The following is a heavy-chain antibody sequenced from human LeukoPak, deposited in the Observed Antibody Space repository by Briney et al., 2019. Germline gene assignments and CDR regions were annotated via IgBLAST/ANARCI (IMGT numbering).Heavy chain of an antibody. Sequence: ETLSLTCAVSGGSISSSNWWSWVRQPPGKGLEWVSAISGSGGSTYYADSVKGRFTISRDKSMNTLYLQMNSLRAEDTAVYYCARDWDNGRAERPAWGQGTLVTVSS. CDR1: GGSISSSN. CDR2: ISGSGGST. D-gene: IGHD2-8*01. J-gene: IGHJ5*02. CDR3: ARDWDNGRAERPA. V-gene: IGHV3-23*01.